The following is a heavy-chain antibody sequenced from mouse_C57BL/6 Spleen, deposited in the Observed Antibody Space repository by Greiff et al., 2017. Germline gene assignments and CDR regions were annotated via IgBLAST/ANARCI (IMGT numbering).Heavy chain of an antibody. CDR1: GYTFTDYN. D-gene: IGHD1-1*01. CDR3: ARSVGSSYWYFDV. V-gene: IGHV1-18*01. J-gene: IGHJ1*03. CDR2: INPNNGGT. Sequence: VQLQQSGPELVKPGASVKISCKASGYTFTDYNMDWVKQSHGKSLEWIGDINPNNGGTIYNQKFKGKATLTVDKSSSTAYTELRSLTSEDTAVYYCARSVGSSYWYFDVWGTGTTVTVSS.